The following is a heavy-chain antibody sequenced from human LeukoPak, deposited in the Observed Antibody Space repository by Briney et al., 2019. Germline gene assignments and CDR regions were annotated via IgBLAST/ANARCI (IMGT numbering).Heavy chain of an antibody. CDR1: GSTFSSYA. CDR2: ISYDGSNK. V-gene: IGHV3-30*04. CDR3: ARGYDFWSGYPPYYFDY. J-gene: IGHJ4*02. Sequence: GGSLRLSCAASGSTFSSYAMHWVRQAPGKGLEWVAVISYDGSNKYYADSVKGRFTISRDNSKNTLYLQMNGLRAEDTAVYYCARGYDFWSGYPPYYFDYWGQGTLVTVSS. D-gene: IGHD3-3*01.